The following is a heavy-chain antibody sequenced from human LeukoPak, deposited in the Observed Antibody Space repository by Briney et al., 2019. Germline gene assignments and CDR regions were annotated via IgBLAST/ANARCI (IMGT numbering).Heavy chain of an antibody. J-gene: IGHJ4*02. CDR2: ISGSGGST. Sequence: PGGSLRLSCAASGFTFSSYAMSWVRQAPGKGLEWVSAISGSGGSTYYADSVKGRFTISRDNSKNTLYLEMNSLRAEDTAVYYCARDLGWAYCGGDCYPGPYWGQGTLVTVSS. V-gene: IGHV3-23*01. CDR1: GFTFSSYA. D-gene: IGHD2-21*02. CDR3: ARDLGWAYCGGDCYPGPY.